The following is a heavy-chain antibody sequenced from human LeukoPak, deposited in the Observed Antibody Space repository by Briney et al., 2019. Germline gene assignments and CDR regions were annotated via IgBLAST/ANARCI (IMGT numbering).Heavy chain of an antibody. D-gene: IGHD1-26*01. Sequence: ASVKVSCKASGYTFTGYYMHWVRQAPGQGLEWMGWINPNSGGTNYAQKFQGRVTMTRDTSISTAYMELSRLRSDDTAVYYCARSGSRGTRVHFDYWGQGTLVTVPS. CDR3: ARSGSRGTRVHFDY. V-gene: IGHV1-2*02. J-gene: IGHJ4*02. CDR2: INPNSGGT. CDR1: GYTFTGYY.